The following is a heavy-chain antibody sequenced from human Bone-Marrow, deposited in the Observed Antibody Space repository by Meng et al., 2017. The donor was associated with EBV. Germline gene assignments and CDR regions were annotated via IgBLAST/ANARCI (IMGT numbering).Heavy chain of an antibody. CDR1: GFIFCSYA. V-gene: IGHV3-23*01. Sequence: EVPLLASXXGLEQXGGSRRLSXAASGFIFCSYAMSWGRQAPGEGLGWVSGISGRGGSTYYADSVKGRFTISRDNSKNTLYLQMNSLRAEDTAVYYCAKSGYSSSRGWFDPWGQGTLGTVSS. CDR3: AKSGYSSSRGWFDP. J-gene: IGHJ5*02. CDR2: ISGRGGST. D-gene: IGHD6-13*01.